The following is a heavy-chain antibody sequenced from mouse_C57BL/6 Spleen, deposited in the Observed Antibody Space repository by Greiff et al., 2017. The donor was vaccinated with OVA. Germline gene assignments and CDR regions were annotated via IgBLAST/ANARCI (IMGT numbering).Heavy chain of an antibody. D-gene: IGHD2-5*01. CDR2: ISYSGST. J-gene: IGHJ4*01. CDR1: GYSITSDY. V-gene: IGHV3-8*01. Sequence: VQLQQSGPGLAKPSQTLSLTCSVTGYSITSDYWNWIRKFPGNKLEYMGYISYSGSTYYNPSLKSRISITRDTSKNQYYLQLHSVTTEDTATYYSARYYYSNYEYAMEYWGEGASDTVSS. CDR3: ARYYYSNYEYAMEY.